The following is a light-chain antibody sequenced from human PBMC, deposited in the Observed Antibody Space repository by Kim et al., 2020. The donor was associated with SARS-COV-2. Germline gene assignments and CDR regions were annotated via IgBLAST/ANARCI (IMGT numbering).Light chain of an antibody. V-gene: IGLV1-40*01. CDR3: QSYDSSLSGSKV. J-gene: IGLJ3*02. CDR2: GNS. Sequence: GTISCTGSSSNSGAGYDVHWYQQLPGTAPTLLIYGNSDRPSGVPDRFSGSKSGTSASLAITGLQAEDEADYYFQSYDSSLSGSKVFGGGTQLTVL. CDR1: SSNSGAGYD.